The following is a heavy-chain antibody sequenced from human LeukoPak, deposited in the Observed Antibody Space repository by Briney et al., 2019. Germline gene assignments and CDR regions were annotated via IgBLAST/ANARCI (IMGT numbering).Heavy chain of an antibody. CDR1: GGSISSYY. CDR3: ARTYGSSGLGYFDL. Sequence: SETLSLTCTVSGGSISSYYWSWIRQPPGKGLEWIGYIYYSGSTNYSPSLKSRLTISVDTSKNQSSLKLSSVTAADTAVYYCARTYGSSGLGYFDLWGRGTLVTVSS. J-gene: IGHJ2*01. D-gene: IGHD6-13*01. V-gene: IGHV4-59*01. CDR2: IYYSGST.